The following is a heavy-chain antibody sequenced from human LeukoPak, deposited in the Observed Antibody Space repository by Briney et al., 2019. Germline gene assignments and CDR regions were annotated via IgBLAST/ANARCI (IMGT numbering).Heavy chain of an antibody. Sequence: SETLSLTCTVSGDSISSYYWSWIRQPPGKGLEWIGEINHSGSTNYNPSLKSRVTIPVDTSKNQFSLKLSSVTAADTAVYYCARRDYDSSEAFDYWGQGTLVTVSS. CDR2: INHSGST. CDR3: ARRDYDSSEAFDY. J-gene: IGHJ4*02. V-gene: IGHV4-34*01. CDR1: GDSISSYY. D-gene: IGHD3-22*01.